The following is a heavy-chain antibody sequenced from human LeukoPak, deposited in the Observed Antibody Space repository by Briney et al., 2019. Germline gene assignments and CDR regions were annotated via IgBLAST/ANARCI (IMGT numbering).Heavy chain of an antibody. Sequence: SVKVSCKASGGTFSSYAISWVRQAPGQGLEWMGGIIPIFGTANYAQKFLGRVTITADESTSTAYMELSSLRSEDTAVYYCARDPPTGRGAFDIWGQGTMVTVSS. V-gene: IGHV1-69*13. CDR3: ARDPPTGRGAFDI. CDR1: GGTFSSYA. J-gene: IGHJ3*02. D-gene: IGHD3-10*01. CDR2: IIPIFGTA.